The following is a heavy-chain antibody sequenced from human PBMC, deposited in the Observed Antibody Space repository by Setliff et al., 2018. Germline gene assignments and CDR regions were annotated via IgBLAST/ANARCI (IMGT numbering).Heavy chain of an antibody. CDR2: INSDGSST. CDR1: GFTFTTYW. Sequence: GGSLRLSCAASGFTFTTYWMYWVRQSPGKGLAWVSRINSDGSSTTYADSVKGRFTISRDNAKNTLYLQMNSLRAEDTAVYFCTRVWSMVSDSYYFHMDVWGKGTTVTVSS. CDR3: TRVWSMVSDSYYFHMDV. V-gene: IGHV3-74*01. J-gene: IGHJ6*03. D-gene: IGHD2-8*02.